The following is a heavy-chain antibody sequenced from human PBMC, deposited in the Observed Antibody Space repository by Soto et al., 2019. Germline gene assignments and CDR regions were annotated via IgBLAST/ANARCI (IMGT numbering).Heavy chain of an antibody. J-gene: IGHJ6*02. CDR2: IFWDDDK. Sequence: QITLKESGPPLVKPTQPLTLTCTFSGFSLSTSGVGVGWIRQPPGKALEWLALIFWDDDKRYSPSLKSRITNTKDTSKNQVVLTLTNRDPVDAATYYCTHHGYYSYGMDVWGQGTTVTVSS. V-gene: IGHV2-5*02. CDR1: GFSLSTSGVG. CDR3: THHGYYSYGMDV.